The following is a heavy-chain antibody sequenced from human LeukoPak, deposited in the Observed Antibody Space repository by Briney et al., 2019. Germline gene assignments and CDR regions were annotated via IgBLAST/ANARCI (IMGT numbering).Heavy chain of an antibody. V-gene: IGHV4-4*02. CDR2: IYHSGST. CDR3: ARARITMVRGTRSENYYYYGMDV. D-gene: IGHD3-10*01. J-gene: IGHJ6*02. Sequence: PSETLSLTCAVSGGSISSSNWWSWVRQPPGKGLEWIGEIYHSGSTNSNPSLKSRVTISVDKSKNQFSLKLSSVTAADTAVYYCARARITMVRGTRSENYYYYGMDVWGQGTTVTVSS. CDR1: GGSISSSNW.